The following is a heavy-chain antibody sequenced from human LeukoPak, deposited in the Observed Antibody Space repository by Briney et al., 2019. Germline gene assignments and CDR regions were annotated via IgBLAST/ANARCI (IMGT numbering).Heavy chain of an antibody. Sequence: GGSLRLSCAASGFTFNTYGMSWVRQAPGKGLEWVANIKQDGSEKYYVDSVKGRFTISRDNAKNSLFLQMNSLRAEDTAVYYCARDAEVGPTLDWYYYYMDVWGKGTTVTVSS. V-gene: IGHV3-7*01. CDR3: ARDAEVGPTLDWYYYYMDV. CDR2: IKQDGSEK. J-gene: IGHJ6*03. D-gene: IGHD1-26*01. CDR1: GFTFNTYG.